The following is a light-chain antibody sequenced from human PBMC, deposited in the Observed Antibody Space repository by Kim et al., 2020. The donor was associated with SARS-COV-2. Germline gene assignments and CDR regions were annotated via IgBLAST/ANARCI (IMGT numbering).Light chain of an antibody. CDR1: QSVSSSY. J-gene: IGKJ1*01. V-gene: IGKV3-20*01. CDR2: GAS. CDR3: QQYGSSPGT. Sequence: EIVLTQSPGTLSLSPGERATLSCRASQSVSSSYLAWYQQKPGQAPRLLIYGASSRATGIPDRFSGSGSGTDFTLTISRLEPEDFAVYYSQQYGSSPGTFVQGTKVDIK.